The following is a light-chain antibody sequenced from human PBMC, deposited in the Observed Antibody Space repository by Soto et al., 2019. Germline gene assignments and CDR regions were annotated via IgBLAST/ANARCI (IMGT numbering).Light chain of an antibody. CDR2: KAS. CDR3: QQYNSLWT. Sequence: DIQMTQSPSSLSASVEDRVIITCRASQSISSWLAWYQQKPGRAPKLLIYKASSLESGVPSRFSGSGSGTEFTLTISSLQPDDFATYYCQQYNSLWTFGQGTKVDIK. V-gene: IGKV1-5*03. J-gene: IGKJ1*01. CDR1: QSISSW.